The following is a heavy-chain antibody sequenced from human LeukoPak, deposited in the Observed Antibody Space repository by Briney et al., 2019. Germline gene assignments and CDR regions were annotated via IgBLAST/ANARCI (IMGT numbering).Heavy chain of an antibody. CDR2: IYTSGST. Sequence: SETLSLTCTVSGGSISSYYWSWIRQPAGKGLEWIGRIYTSGSTNYNPSLKSRVTMSVDTSKNQFSLKLSSVTAADTAVYYCARVLRSPGDYYGSGSMAFDIWGQGTMVTVSS. J-gene: IGHJ3*02. CDR1: GGSISSYY. V-gene: IGHV4-4*07. CDR3: ARVLRSPGDYYGSGSMAFDI. D-gene: IGHD3-10*01.